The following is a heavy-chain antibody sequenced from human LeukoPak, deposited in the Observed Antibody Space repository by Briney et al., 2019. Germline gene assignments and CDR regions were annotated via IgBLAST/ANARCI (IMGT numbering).Heavy chain of an antibody. D-gene: IGHD4-11*01. CDR1: GFSFNSYW. J-gene: IGHJ3*02. Sequence: PGGSLRLSCAASGFSFNSYWMSWVRQAPGTGLEWVANIRQDGSERYYADSLKGRFTISRDNAKNSLYLQMNSLRAEDTAVYYCARGYSNYESRYPSYNAFDIWGQGAMVTVSS. CDR2: IRQDGSER. CDR3: ARGYSNYESRYPSYNAFDI. V-gene: IGHV3-7*01.